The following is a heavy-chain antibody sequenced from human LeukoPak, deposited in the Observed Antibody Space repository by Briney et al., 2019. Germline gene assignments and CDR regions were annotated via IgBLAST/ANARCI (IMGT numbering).Heavy chain of an antibody. CDR2: IYGGGNI. Sequence: GGSLRLSCAASGFTFSRYWMNWVRQAPGKGLEWVSVIYGGGNIYFADSVKGRFTISRDNSKNTLYLQMNSLRAEDTAVYYCARGAGYNYPYYFDYWSQGTLVTVSS. J-gene: IGHJ4*02. V-gene: IGHV3-53*01. CDR3: ARGAGYNYPYYFDY. D-gene: IGHD5-24*01. CDR1: GFTFSRYW.